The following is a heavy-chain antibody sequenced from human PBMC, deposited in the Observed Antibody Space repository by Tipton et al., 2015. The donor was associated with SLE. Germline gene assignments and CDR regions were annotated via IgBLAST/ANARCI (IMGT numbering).Heavy chain of an antibody. J-gene: IGHJ5*02. V-gene: IGHV4-59*08. CDR2: IYYHGRT. CDR3: ARSFSSSLYDNWFDP. D-gene: IGHD6-13*01. CDR1: GGSISSYY. Sequence: GLVKPSETLSLTCTVSGGSISSYYWSWIRQPPGKGLEWIGYIYYHGRTSYNPSLESRVTMSVDMSKNQFSLNLNSVTAADTAVYYCARSFSSSLYDNWFDPWGQGSLVTVSS.